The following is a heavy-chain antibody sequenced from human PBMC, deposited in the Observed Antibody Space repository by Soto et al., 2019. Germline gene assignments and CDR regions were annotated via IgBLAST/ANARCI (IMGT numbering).Heavy chain of an antibody. J-gene: IGHJ6*02. CDR2: ISYDGSNK. Sequence: QVQLVESGGGVVQPGRSLRLSCAASGFTFSSYAMHWVRQAPGKGLEWVAVISYDGSNKYYADSVKGRFTISRDNSENTLYLQMNSLRAEDTAVYYCARDTNYDFWSGYYIFFYGMDVWGQGTTVTVSS. V-gene: IGHV3-30-3*01. CDR1: GFTFSSYA. D-gene: IGHD3-3*01. CDR3: ARDTNYDFWSGYYIFFYGMDV.